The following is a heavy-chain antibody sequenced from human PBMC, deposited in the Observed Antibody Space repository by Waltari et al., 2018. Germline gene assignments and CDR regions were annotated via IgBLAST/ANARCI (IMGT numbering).Heavy chain of an antibody. CDR3: AGDRAIGLFFDY. D-gene: IGHD2-2*01. V-gene: IGHV4-4*02. J-gene: IGHJ4*02. CDR2: VYHSGKT. CDR1: GDSISGLYW. Sequence: QVQLRESGQGLVQPSGTLSLTCAVSGDSISGLYWWSWVRQSPEKGLEWIGQVYHSGKTHYNPSLQSRVTISVDKPKNQFSLNLNSVTAADTAVYYCAGDRAIGLFFDYWGRGTLVTVSS.